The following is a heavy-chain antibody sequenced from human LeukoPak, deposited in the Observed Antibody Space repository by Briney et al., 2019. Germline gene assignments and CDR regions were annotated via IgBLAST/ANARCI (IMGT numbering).Heavy chain of an antibody. CDR2: IYYSGST. CDR3: AREGDSNLYYYYMDV. D-gene: IGHD4-11*01. CDR1: GGSISSYY. J-gene: IGHJ6*03. Sequence: PSETLPLTCTVSGGSISSYYWSWLRQPPGKGLEWIGYIYYSGSTNYNPSLKSRVTISVDTSKNQFSLMLSSVTAADTAVYYCAREGDSNLYYYYMDVWGKGTTVTVSS. V-gene: IGHV4-59*01.